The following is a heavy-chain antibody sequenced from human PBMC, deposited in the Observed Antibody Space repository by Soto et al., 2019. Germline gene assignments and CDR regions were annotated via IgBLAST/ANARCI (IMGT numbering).Heavy chain of an antibody. J-gene: IGHJ3*02. CDR1: GGTFSSYA. V-gene: IGHV1-69*01. CDR2: IIPIFGTA. CDR3: ARDGASIAARIEAFDI. Sequence: QVQLVQSGAEVKKPGSSVKVSCKASGGTFSSYAISWVRQAPGQGLEWMGGIIPIFGTANYAQKFQGRVTITADESTSTAYMELSSLRSEDTAVYYCARDGASIAARIEAFDIWGQGTMVTVSS. D-gene: IGHD6-6*01.